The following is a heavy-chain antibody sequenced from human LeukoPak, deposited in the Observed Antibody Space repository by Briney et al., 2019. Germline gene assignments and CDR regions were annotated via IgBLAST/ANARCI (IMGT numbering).Heavy chain of an antibody. CDR1: GGSFDGYY. CDR3: ARDKVEGPTKFDS. CDR2: IKPDGSEI. J-gene: IGHJ5*01. Sequence: PSETLSLTCAVFGGSFDGYYWSWIRQAPVRGLEWVANIKPDGSEIYYVDSVKGRFTISRDNAKNAVYLHMDSLRPEDTAIYYCARDKVEGPTKFDSWGQGIRVTVSS. D-gene: IGHD5-24*01. V-gene: IGHV3-7*01.